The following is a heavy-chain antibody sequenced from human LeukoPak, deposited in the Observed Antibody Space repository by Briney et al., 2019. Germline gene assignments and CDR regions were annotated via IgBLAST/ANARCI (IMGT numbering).Heavy chain of an antibody. CDR1: VVTFSRTA. J-gene: IGHJ4*02. V-gene: IGHV3-23*01. CDR3: APDANYLRSGSFFIPFDY. Sequence: GGSLRLSCAASVVTFSRTAMSWVRQAPGKGLEWVATISGSGVGTYYAASVKGRFNISRDNSKNTLYLQMNSLRTEDTAMYYCAPDANYLRSGSFFIPFDYWGQGTLVSVYS. CDR2: ISGSGVGT. D-gene: IGHD4/OR15-4a*01.